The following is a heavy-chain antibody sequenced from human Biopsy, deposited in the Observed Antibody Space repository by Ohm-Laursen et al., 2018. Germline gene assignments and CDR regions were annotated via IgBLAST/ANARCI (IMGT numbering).Heavy chain of an antibody. Sequence: ASVKVSCKASGYTFTDYSLHWVRQAPGQGLEWMGWDKPNSGATNYAQKFQGRVTMTSNTSISTAYIELRRLISDDTAVYFCARDRMVTIITLVRANTFDIWGQGTLVSVSS. D-gene: IGHD3-10*01. CDR1: GYTFTDYS. V-gene: IGHV1-2*02. J-gene: IGHJ3*02. CDR3: ARDRMVTIITLVRANTFDI. CDR2: DKPNSGAT.